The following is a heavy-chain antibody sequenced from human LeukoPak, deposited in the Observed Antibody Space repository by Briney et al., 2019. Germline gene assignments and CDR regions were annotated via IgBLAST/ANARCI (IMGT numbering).Heavy chain of an antibody. J-gene: IGHJ5*02. Sequence: PVGSLRPSSAPSGFSSCNFGINCGRQAPGKGLEWGSAISSSSSSIFYADSVKGRFTISRDNAKNSLYLQMSSLRAEDTAVYYCARRFDFWSGNYKVKWFDPWGQGTLVTVSS. V-gene: IGHV3-21*01. D-gene: IGHD3-3*01. CDR3: ARRFDFWSGNYKVKWFDP. CDR2: ISSSSSSI. CDR1: GFSSCNFG.